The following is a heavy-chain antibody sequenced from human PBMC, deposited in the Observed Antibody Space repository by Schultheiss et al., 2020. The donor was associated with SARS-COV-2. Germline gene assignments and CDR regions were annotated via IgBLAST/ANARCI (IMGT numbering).Heavy chain of an antibody. CDR1: GFTFSSYA. J-gene: IGHJ4*02. D-gene: IGHD4-17*01. V-gene: IGHV3-30-3*01. CDR3: ARDRTYGRAKYYFDY. Sequence: GESLKISCAASGFTFSSYAMHWVRQAPGKGLEWVAVISYDGSNKYYADSVKGRFTISRDNSKNTLYLQMNSLRAEDTAVYYCARDRTYGRAKYYFDYWGQGTLVTVSS. CDR2: ISYDGSNK.